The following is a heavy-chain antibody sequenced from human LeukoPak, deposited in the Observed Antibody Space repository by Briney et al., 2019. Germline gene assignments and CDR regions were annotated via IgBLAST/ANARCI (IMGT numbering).Heavy chain of an antibody. V-gene: IGHV4-34*09. CDR2: IYYSGST. CDR3: ASTRDGYGYFDY. J-gene: IGHJ4*02. Sequence: SETLSLTCAVYGGSFSGYYWSWIRQPPGKGLEWIGYIYYSGSTYYNPSLKSRVTISVDTSKNQFSLKLSSVTAADTAVYYCASTRDGYGYFDYWGQGTLVTVSS. CDR1: GGSFSGYY. D-gene: IGHD5-24*01.